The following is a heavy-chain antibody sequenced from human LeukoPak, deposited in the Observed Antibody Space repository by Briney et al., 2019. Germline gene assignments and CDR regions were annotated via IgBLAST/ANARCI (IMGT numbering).Heavy chain of an antibody. CDR2: ISSSGTTI. J-gene: IGHJ4*02. CDR1: GFSFSDSY. D-gene: IGHD5-24*01. Sequence: PGGSLRLSCAASGFSFSDSYMSWIRQAPGKGLEWVSYISSSGTTIHYADSVKGRFTISRDNAKNSLYLQMNSLRAEDTAVYYCARQMGTISYNFDYWGQGTLVTVSP. CDR3: ARQMGTISYNFDY. V-gene: IGHV3-11*01.